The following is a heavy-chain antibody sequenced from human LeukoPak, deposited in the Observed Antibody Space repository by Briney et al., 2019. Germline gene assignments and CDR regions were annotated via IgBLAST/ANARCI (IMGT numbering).Heavy chain of an antibody. CDR1: GVSISSYY. CDR3: ARTDYGDYALDY. Sequence: SETLSPTCTVSGVSISSYYWSWIRQPPGKGLEWIGYIYYSGSTNYNPSLKSRVTISVDTSKNQFSLKLSSVTAADTAVYYCARTDYGDYALDYWGQGTLVTVSS. D-gene: IGHD4-17*01. V-gene: IGHV4-59*01. CDR2: IYYSGST. J-gene: IGHJ4*02.